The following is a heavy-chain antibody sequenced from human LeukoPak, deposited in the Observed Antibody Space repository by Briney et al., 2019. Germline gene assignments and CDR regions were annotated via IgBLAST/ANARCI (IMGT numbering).Heavy chain of an antibody. CDR3: ASLNGSGYYFDY. CDR2: IYYTGTT. J-gene: IGHJ4*02. D-gene: IGHD3-3*01. Sequence: SETLSLTCTVSSGSISSYYWSWIRQPPGKGLEWIGYIYYTGTTDYNPSLKSRVTISVDTSKNQFSLKLSSVTAADTAVYYCASLNGSGYYFDYWGQGTLVTVSS. CDR1: SGSISSYY. V-gene: IGHV4-59*08.